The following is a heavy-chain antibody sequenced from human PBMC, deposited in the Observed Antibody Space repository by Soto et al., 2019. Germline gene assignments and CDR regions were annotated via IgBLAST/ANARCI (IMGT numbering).Heavy chain of an antibody. J-gene: IGHJ6*02. CDR3: AKDIMGGWGKTSFSSSWRDHYYYGMDV. V-gene: IGHV3-9*01. D-gene: IGHD6-13*01. Sequence: EVQLVESGGGLVQPGRSLRLSCAASGFTFDDYAMHWVRQAPGKGLEWVSGISWNSGSIGYADSVKGRFTISRDNAKNSLYLQMNSLRAEDTALYYCAKDIMGGWGKTSFSSSWRDHYYYGMDVWGQGTTVTVSS. CDR2: ISWNSGSI. CDR1: GFTFDDYA.